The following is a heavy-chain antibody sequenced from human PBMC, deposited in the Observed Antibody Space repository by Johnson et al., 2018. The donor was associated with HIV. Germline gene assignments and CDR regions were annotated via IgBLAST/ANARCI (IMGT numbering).Heavy chain of an antibody. J-gene: IGHJ3*02. V-gene: IGHV3-33*06. D-gene: IGHD2-2*01. CDR1: GFTFSSYG. Sequence: QVQMVESGGGLVQPGGSLRLSCAASGFTFSSYGMHWVRQAPGKGLEWVAVIWYDGSNKYYADSVKGRFTISRDNSKNMLYLQMNSLRVEDTAVYYCAKGECSSTNCYWGIDAFDIWGQGTMVTVSS. CDR2: IWYDGSNK. CDR3: AKGECSSTNCYWGIDAFDI.